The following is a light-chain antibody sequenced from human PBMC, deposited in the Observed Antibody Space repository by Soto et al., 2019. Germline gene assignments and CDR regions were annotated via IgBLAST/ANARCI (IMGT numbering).Light chain of an antibody. CDR1: QSVSSN. J-gene: IGKJ2*01. Sequence: EIVMTQSPATLSVSPGERATLSCRASQSVSSNLAWYQQKPGQAPRLLIYGASTRATGIPARFSGSGSGTEFTLTISSLQSEAFAVYYCQQYNNWPHMYTFGQGTKLEIK. CDR3: QQYNNWPHMYT. V-gene: IGKV3-15*01. CDR2: GAS.